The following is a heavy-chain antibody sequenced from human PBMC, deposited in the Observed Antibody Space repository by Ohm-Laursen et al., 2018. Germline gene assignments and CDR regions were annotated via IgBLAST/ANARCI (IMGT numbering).Heavy chain of an antibody. V-gene: IGHV4-59*01. CDR1: GGSISSYY. J-gene: IGHJ4*02. Sequence: SETLSLTCTVSGGSISSYYWSWIRQPSGKGLEWIGYIYYTGSTNYNPSLKSRVTMSVDTSKNRFSLKLSSVTAADTAVYFCARDPGMVYANGYFDYWGQGTLVTVSS. D-gene: IGHD2-8*01. CDR3: ARDPGMVYANGYFDY. CDR2: IYYTGST.